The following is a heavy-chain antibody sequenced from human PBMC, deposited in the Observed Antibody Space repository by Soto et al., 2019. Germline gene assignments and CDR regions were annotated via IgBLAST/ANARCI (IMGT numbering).Heavy chain of an antibody. CDR3: ATAPSGYNIYYFDY. V-gene: IGHV3-23*01. CDR1: GFTFSSYA. Sequence: GGSLRLSCAASGFTFSSYAMSWVRQAPGKGLEWVSAISGSGGSTYYADSVKGRFTISRDNSKNTLYLQMNSLRAEDTAVYYCATAPSGYNIYYFDYWGQGTLVTVSS. D-gene: IGHD3-22*01. J-gene: IGHJ4*02. CDR2: ISGSGGST.